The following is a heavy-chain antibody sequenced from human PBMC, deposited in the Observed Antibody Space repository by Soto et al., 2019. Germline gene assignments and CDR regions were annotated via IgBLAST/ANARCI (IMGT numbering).Heavy chain of an antibody. Sequence: VASVKVSCKASGYTFTSYDINWVRQATGQGLEWMGWMNPNSGNTGYAQKFQGRVTMTRNTSISTAYMELSSLRSEDTAVYYCARNLPGYSSSWYKYYYYMDVWGKGTTVTVSS. CDR2: MNPNSGNT. J-gene: IGHJ6*03. CDR1: GYTFTSYD. V-gene: IGHV1-8*01. D-gene: IGHD6-13*01. CDR3: ARNLPGYSSSWYKYYYYMDV.